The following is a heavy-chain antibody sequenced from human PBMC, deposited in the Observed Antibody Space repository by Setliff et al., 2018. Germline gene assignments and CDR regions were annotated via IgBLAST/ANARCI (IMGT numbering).Heavy chain of an antibody. D-gene: IGHD3-10*01. Sequence: SETLSLTCTVSGGSISSYYWTWIRQSAGKGLEWIGRVYTTGSTAFNPSLNSRVTMSLDKSKNQFPLKLYSVTAADTAVYFCARVRITPYCMDVWGKGTTVTVSS. CDR1: GGSISSYY. V-gene: IGHV4-4*07. CDR2: VYTTGST. J-gene: IGHJ6*03. CDR3: ARVRITPYCMDV.